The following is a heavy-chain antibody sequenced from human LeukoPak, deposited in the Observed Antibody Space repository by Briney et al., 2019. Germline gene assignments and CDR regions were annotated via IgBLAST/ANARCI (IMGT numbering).Heavy chain of an antibody. D-gene: IGHD5-12*01. J-gene: IGHJ4*02. V-gene: IGHV3-30*18. CDR2: ISYDGSNK. CDR1: GFTFSSYG. Sequence: GRSLRLSCAASGFTFSSYGMHWVRQAPGKGLEWVAVISYDGSNKYYADSVKGRFTISRDNSKNTLYLQMNSLRAEDTAVYYCAKDLFGYGGYWGQGTLVTVSS. CDR3: AKDLFGYGGY.